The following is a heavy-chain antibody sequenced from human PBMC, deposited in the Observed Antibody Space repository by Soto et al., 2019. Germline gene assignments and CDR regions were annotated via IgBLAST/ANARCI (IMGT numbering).Heavy chain of an antibody. CDR2: ISGGGDNT. J-gene: IGHJ4*02. CDR3: AKDASSSVWYFDY. V-gene: IGHV3-23*01. CDR1: GFTFSSYA. Sequence: PGGSLRLSCAASGFTFSSYAMSWVRQAPGKGLEWVSTISGGGDNTYYADSVRGRFTISRDNSKNTLYLQMNSLRAEDSAVYYCAKDASSSVWYFDYWGQGTLVTVSS. D-gene: IGHD6-6*01.